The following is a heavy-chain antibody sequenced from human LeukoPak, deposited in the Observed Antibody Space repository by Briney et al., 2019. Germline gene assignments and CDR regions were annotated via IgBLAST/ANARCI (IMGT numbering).Heavy chain of an antibody. CDR1: GYIFTAHF. D-gene: IGHD3-3*01. Sequence: ASVKVSCKTSGYIFTAHFLHWVRQAPGQGLEWMGWINPTSGATNYKQKFQGRVTMTRDTSVSTAYMQLTSLRSDDTAVYYCARDGLDYDAWSGILDQWGQGALVTVSS. CDR2: INPTSGAT. CDR3: ARDGLDYDAWSGILDQ. J-gene: IGHJ5*02. V-gene: IGHV1-2*02.